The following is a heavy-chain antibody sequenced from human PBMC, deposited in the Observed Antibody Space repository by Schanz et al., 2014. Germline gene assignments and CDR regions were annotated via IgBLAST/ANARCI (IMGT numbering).Heavy chain of an antibody. D-gene: IGHD5-18*01. Sequence: EVQLVESGGGWVQPGGSLRLSCAASGFTFSDYSMNWVRQAPGKGPEWVSYIRSSSTPIYYADSVKGRFTISRDNAKNSLYLQMNGLRAEDTAVYYCARVALPGYSSPRDAFDIWGQGTMVTVSS. V-gene: IGHV3-48*04. CDR1: GFTFSDYS. CDR3: ARVALPGYSSPRDAFDI. J-gene: IGHJ3*02. CDR2: IRSSSTPI.